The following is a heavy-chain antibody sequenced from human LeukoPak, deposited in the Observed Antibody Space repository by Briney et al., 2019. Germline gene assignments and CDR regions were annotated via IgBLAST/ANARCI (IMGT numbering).Heavy chain of an antibody. CDR1: GDSISSGSYY. CDR2: IYYSGST. V-gene: IGHV4-39*07. CDR3: AREILGAKFFDY. D-gene: IGHD1-26*01. J-gene: IGHJ4*02. Sequence: SETLSLTCTVSGDSISSGSYYWGWIRQPPGKGLEWIATIYYSGSTYYNPSLKRRVTISVDTSKNQFSLKLSSVTAADTAVYYCAREILGAKFFDYWGQGTLVTVSS.